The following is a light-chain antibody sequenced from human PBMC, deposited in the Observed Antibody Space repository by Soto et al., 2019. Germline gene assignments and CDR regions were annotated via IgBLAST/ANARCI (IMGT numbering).Light chain of an antibody. CDR3: QSFDSSLTAVV. V-gene: IGLV1-40*01. Sequence: QSVLTQPPSVSGAPGQRVTISCTGSSSNIGAGYDVNWYKQLPGTAPKLLIFGNNNRPSGVPDRISGSKSGTSASLAITGLQAEDEADYYCQSFDSSLTAVVFGGGTKLTVL. J-gene: IGLJ2*01. CDR1: SSNIGAGYD. CDR2: GNN.